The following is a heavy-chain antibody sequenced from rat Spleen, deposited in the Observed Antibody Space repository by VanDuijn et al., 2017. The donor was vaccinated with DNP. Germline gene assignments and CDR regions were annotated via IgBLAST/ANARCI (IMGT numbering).Heavy chain of an antibody. J-gene: IGHJ2*01. CDR1: GFSLTSYH. Sequence: QVQLKESGPGLVQPSQTLSLTCTVSGFSLTSYHVHWVRQFPGKGLEWMGRIQSGGSTDYNSALKSRLSISRDASKSRVLLKMTSVQTEDTAMYFCVRFGDWGQGVMITVSS. CDR2: IQSGGST. CDR3: VRFGD. V-gene: IGHV2-27*01. D-gene: IGHD4-2*01.